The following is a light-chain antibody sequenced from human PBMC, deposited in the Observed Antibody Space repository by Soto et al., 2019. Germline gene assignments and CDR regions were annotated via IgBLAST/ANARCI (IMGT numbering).Light chain of an antibody. CDR2: DAS. CDR3: QQYDNLPPLGFT. V-gene: IGKV1-33*01. CDR1: QDISNY. J-gene: IGKJ3*01. Sequence: DIQMTQSPSSLSASVGDRVTITCQASQDISNYLNWYQQKPGKAPKLLIYDASNLETGVPSRFSGSGSGTDFTFTISSLQPEDIVTYYCQQYDNLPPLGFTFGPGTKVDIK.